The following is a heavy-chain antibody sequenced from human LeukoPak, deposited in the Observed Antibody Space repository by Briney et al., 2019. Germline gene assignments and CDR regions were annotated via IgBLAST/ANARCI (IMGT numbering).Heavy chain of an antibody. Sequence: ASVKVSCKASGYTFTDYYMHWVRQAPGQGLEWMGWINPNTGGTNYAQKFQGRVTMTRDTSISTPYMELSWLRSDDTAVYYCARDTVDTAMELPDAFDIWGQGTMVTVSS. CDR3: ARDTVDTAMELPDAFDI. CDR1: GYTFTDYY. V-gene: IGHV1-2*02. J-gene: IGHJ3*02. D-gene: IGHD5-18*01. CDR2: INPNTGGT.